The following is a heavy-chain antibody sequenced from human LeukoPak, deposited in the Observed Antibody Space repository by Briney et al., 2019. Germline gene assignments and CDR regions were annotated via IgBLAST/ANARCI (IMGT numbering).Heavy chain of an antibody. CDR3: TRGGGLGVTGLYFFYGMDV. Sequence: GGSLRLSCAASGFTFSNYWMHWVRQVPGEGLVWVSRIDGEGSSTSYAESVKGRFTISRDNAKNSVYLEMNSLRAEDTALYYCTRGGGLGVTGLYFFYGMDVWGQGTTVTVSS. D-gene: IGHD1-14*01. CDR1: GFTFSNYW. CDR2: IDGEGSST. J-gene: IGHJ6*02. V-gene: IGHV3-74*01.